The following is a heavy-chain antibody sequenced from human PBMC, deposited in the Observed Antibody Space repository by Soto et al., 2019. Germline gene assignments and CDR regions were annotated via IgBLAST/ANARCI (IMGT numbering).Heavy chain of an antibody. CDR2: IYYSGST. Sequence: SETLSLTCTVSGGSISSYYWSWIRQPPGKGLEWIGYIYYSGSTNYNPSLKSRVTISVDTSKNQFSLKLSSVTAADTAVYYCARDRGTVSYYYYYMDVWGKGTTVTVSS. J-gene: IGHJ6*03. CDR3: ARDRGTVSYYYYYMDV. V-gene: IGHV4-59*01. CDR1: GGSISSYY. D-gene: IGHD4-17*01.